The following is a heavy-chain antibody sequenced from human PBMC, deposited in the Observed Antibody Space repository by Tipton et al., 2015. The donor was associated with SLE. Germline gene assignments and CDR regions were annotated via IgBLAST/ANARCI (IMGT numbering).Heavy chain of an antibody. CDR1: GFRFSSYA. D-gene: IGHD6-6*01. CDR2: IQSGGKT. J-gene: IGHJ4*02. V-gene: IGHV3-23*03. CDR3: AKDREEYSRSAIDN. Sequence: GSLRLSCAASGFRFSSYAMNWVRQAPGKGLEWVSVIQSGGKTYYADSVRGRFTISRENSKNTVHLQMKSLRPEDTGVYYCAKDREEYSRSAIDNWGQGTLVTVSA.